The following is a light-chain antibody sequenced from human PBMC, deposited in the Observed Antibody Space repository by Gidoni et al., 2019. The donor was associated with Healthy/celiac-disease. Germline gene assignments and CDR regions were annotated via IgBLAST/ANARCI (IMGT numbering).Light chain of an antibody. CDR1: NIGSKS. CDR3: QVWDSSSDPQDV. J-gene: IGLJ1*01. V-gene: IGLV3-21*02. CDR2: DDG. Sequence: SYVLTQPPSVSVAPGQTARITCGGNNIGSKSVHWYQQKPGQAPVLVVYDDGDRPSGIPERFSGSNSGNTATLTISRVEAGDEADYYCQVWDSSSDPQDVFGTGTKVTVL.